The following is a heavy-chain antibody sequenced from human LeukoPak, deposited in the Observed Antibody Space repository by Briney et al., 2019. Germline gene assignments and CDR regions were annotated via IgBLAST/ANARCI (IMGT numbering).Heavy chain of an antibody. CDR1: GGSFSNYY. D-gene: IGHD1-26*01. CDR2: IYYSGST. V-gene: IGHV4-59*12. Sequence: SETLSLTCTVSGGSFSNYYWSWIRQPPGKGLEWIGYIYYSGSTNYNPSLKSRVTISVDTSKNQFSLKLSSVTAADTAVYYCAREKTVGATNYYYGMDVWGQGTTVTVSS. J-gene: IGHJ6*02. CDR3: AREKTVGATNYYYGMDV.